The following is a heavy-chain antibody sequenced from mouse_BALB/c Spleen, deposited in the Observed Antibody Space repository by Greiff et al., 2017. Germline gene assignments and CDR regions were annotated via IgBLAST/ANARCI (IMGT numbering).Heavy chain of an antibody. J-gene: IGHJ1*01. V-gene: IGHV1-69*02. Sequence: QVQLQQPGAELVRPGASVKLSCKASGYTFTSYWINWVKQRPGQGLEWIGNIYPSDSYTNYKQKFKDKATLTVDKSSSTAYRQLSSPTSEDSAVYYCTRERGYYYGSSYWYFDVWGAGTTVTVAS. CDR2: IYPSDSYT. CDR1: GYTFTSYW. CDR3: TRERGYYYGSSYWYFDV. D-gene: IGHD1-1*01.